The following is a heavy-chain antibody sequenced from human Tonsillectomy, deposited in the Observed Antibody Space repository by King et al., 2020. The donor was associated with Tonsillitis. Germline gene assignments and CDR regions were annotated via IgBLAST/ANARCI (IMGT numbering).Heavy chain of an antibody. V-gene: IGHV3-48*02. J-gene: IGHJ4*02. CDR2: ISSSGDAI. CDR3: APWDY. CDR1: GFAFSSYS. Sequence: VQLVESGGGLVQPGESLRLSCAASGFAFSSYSMNWVCQAPGKGLEWVSYISSSGDAIYYADSVKGRFTISRDNAKNSLYLQMNSLRDEDTAVYYCAPWDYWGQGTLVTVSS.